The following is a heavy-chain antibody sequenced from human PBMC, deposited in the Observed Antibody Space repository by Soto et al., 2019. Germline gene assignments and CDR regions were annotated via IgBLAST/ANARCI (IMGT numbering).Heavy chain of an antibody. CDR1: GGSISSSSYY. J-gene: IGHJ4*02. CDR3: ARHGGYDILTGYPYYFDY. V-gene: IGHV4-39*01. D-gene: IGHD3-9*01. CDR2: IYYSGST. Sequence: QLQLQESGPGLVKPSETLSLTCTVSGGSISSSSYYWGWIRQPPGKGLEWIGSIYYSGSTYYNPSLKSRGNISVDTSKNQSSLKLSSVTAADTAVYYCARHGGYDILTGYPYYFDYWGQGTLVTVSS.